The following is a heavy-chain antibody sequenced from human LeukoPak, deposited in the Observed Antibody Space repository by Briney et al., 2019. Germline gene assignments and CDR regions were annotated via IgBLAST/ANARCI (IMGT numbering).Heavy chain of an antibody. CDR3: ASEYCSSTSCYFDY. J-gene: IGHJ4*02. Sequence: PGGSLRLSCAASGFTVSSNYMSWVRQAPGKGLEWVSVIYSGGSTYYADSVKGRFTISRDSSKNTLYLQMNSLRAEDTAVYYCASEYCSSTSCYFDYWGQGTLVTVSS. V-gene: IGHV3-53*01. CDR2: IYSGGST. D-gene: IGHD2-2*01. CDR1: GFTVSSNY.